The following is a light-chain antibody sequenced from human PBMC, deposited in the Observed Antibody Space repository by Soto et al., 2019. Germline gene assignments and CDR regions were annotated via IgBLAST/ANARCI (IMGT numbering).Light chain of an antibody. CDR1: SSDVGGYNE. Sequence: QSALTQTASVSGSPGQSTTISCTGTSSDVGGYNEVSWYQQRPGKAPKLMIYDVSNRPSGVSNRFSGSKSGNTASLTISGLQAEDEAYYYCSSHAAGSTLIFGGGTKLTVL. V-gene: IGLV2-14*03. CDR3: SSHAAGSTLI. J-gene: IGLJ2*01. CDR2: DVS.